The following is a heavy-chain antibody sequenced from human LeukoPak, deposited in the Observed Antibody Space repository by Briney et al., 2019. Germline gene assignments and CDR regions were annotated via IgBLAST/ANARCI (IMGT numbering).Heavy chain of an antibody. Sequence: PSETLSLTCAVSGYSISSGYYWGWIRRPPGRGLEWIGSIYHSGSTYYNPSLKSRVTISVDTSKNQFSLKLSSVTAADTAVYYCARVRHLFAGGRHSGYRGGFDYWGQGTLVTVSS. CDR1: GYSISSGYY. J-gene: IGHJ4*02. CDR2: IYHSGST. D-gene: IGHD5-12*01. V-gene: IGHV4-38-2*01. CDR3: ARVRHLFAGGRHSGYRGGFDY.